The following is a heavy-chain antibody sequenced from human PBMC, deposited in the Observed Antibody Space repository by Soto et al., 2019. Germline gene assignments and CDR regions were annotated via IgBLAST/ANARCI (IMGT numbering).Heavy chain of an antibody. J-gene: IGHJ5*02. Sequence: QVRLQESGPGLVKPSETLSLTCTVSGDSIGSVKYHWGWIRQSPEKGLEWIGSMYSTGSTQYNPSLKWRVTMSVDTSTNQFSRKLRSVTAADTAIYYCARRPVRGGNSGVGFDPWGQGTLVTVSS. CDR1: GDSIGSVKYH. V-gene: IGHV4-39*01. D-gene: IGHD2-15*01. CDR3: ARRPVRGGNSGVGFDP. CDR2: MYSTGST.